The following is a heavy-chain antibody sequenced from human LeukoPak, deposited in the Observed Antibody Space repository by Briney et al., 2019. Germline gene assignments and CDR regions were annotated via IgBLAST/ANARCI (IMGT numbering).Heavy chain of an antibody. CDR3: ATQAYYYYYMDV. V-gene: IGHV4-39*01. CDR1: GGSISSSSYY. CDR2: IYYSGST. Sequence: SETMSLTCTVSGGSISSSSYYWGWICQPPGKGLEWTGSIYYSGSTYYNPSLKSRVTISVDTSKNQFSLKLSSVTAADTAVYYCATQAYYYYYMDVWGKGTTVTVSS. J-gene: IGHJ6*03.